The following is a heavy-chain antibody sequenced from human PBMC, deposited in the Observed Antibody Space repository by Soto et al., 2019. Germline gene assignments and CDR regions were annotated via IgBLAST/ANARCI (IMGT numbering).Heavy chain of an antibody. CDR3: ARDYGSGSYYSPFDY. CDR1: GGTFSSYA. CDR2: IIPIFGTA. V-gene: IGHV1-69*13. Sequence: ASVKVSCKASGGTFSSYAISWVRQAPGQGLEWMGGIIPIFGTANYAQKFQGRVTITADESTSTAYMELSSLRSEDTAVYYCARDYGSGSYYSPFDYWGQGTLVTVSS. J-gene: IGHJ4*02. D-gene: IGHD3-10*01.